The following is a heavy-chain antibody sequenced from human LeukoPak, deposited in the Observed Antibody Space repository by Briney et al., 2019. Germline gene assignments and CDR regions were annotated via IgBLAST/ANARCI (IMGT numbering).Heavy chain of an antibody. CDR1: GYTLTELS. CDR2: FDPEDGET. D-gene: IGHD2-2*01. Sequence: ASVKVSCKVSGYTLTELSMHWVRQAPGKGLEWMGGFDPEDGETIYAQKFQGRVTMTEDTSTDTAYMELSSLRSEDTAVYYCATVGQDVVVPAADRRGWFDPWGQGTLVTVSS. CDR3: ATVGQDVVVPAADRRGWFDP. J-gene: IGHJ5*02. V-gene: IGHV1-24*01.